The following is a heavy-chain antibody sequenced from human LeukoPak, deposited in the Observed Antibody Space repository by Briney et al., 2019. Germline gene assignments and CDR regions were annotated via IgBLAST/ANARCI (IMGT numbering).Heavy chain of an antibody. D-gene: IGHD6-19*01. V-gene: IGHV1-2*06. Sequence: ASVKVSCKASGYTFTGYYMHWVRQAPGQGLEWMGRINPNSGGTNYAQKFQGRVTMTRDTSISTAYMELSRLRSDDTAVYYCARDGDAGWSAFDYWGQGTLVTVSS. CDR3: ARDGDAGWSAFDY. CDR2: INPNSGGT. CDR1: GYTFTGYY. J-gene: IGHJ4*02.